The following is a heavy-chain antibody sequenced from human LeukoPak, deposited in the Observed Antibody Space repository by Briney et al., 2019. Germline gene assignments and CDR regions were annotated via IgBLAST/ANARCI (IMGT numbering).Heavy chain of an antibody. Sequence: ASVKVSCKASGGTFSSYAISWVRQAPGQGLEWMGRIIPIFGTANYAQKFQGRVTITADKSTSTAYMELSSLRSEDTAVYYCARGAEDSSGYYLNYYYYYTDVWGKGTTVTVSS. CDR2: IIPIFGTA. CDR1: GGTFSSYA. V-gene: IGHV1-69*06. D-gene: IGHD3-22*01. J-gene: IGHJ6*03. CDR3: ARGAEDSSGYYLNYYYYYTDV.